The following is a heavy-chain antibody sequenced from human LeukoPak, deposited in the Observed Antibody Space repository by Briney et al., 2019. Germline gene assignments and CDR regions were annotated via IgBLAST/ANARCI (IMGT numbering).Heavy chain of an antibody. D-gene: IGHD6-13*01. J-gene: IGHJ4*02. CDR2: IWYDGSNK. V-gene: IGHV3-33*01. CDR1: GFTFSSYG. CDR3: ARERWGYTDY. Sequence: PGGSLRLSCAASGFTFSSYGMHWVRQAPGKGLEWVAVIWYDGSNKYYADSVKGRFTISRDNSKNTLHLQMNSLRVGDTAVYYCARERWGYTDYWGQGTLVTVSS.